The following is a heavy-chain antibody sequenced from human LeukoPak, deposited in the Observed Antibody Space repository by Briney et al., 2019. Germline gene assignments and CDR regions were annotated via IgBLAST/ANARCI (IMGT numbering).Heavy chain of an antibody. CDR1: GGSISSGGYS. Sequence: PSQTLSLTCAVSGGSISSGGYSWSWIRQPPGKGLEWIGYIYHSGSTYYNPSLKSRVTISVDRSKNQFSLKLSSVTAADTAVYYCARAGPIADAESSFDYWGQGTLVTVSS. CDR3: ARAGPIADAESSFDY. V-gene: IGHV4-30-2*01. CDR2: IYHSGST. J-gene: IGHJ4*02. D-gene: IGHD6-13*01.